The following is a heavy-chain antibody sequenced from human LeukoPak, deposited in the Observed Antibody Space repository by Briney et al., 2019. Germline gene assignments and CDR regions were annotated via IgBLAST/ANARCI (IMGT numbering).Heavy chain of an antibody. D-gene: IGHD3-3*01. Sequence: SETLSLTCTVSGGSISSSSYYWGWIRQPPGKGLEWIGSIYYSGSTYYNPSLKSRVTISVDTSKNQFSLKLSSVTAADTAVYYCARQGYYVYYYYYYYMDVWGKGTTVTVPS. CDR2: IYYSGST. CDR1: GGSISSSSYY. V-gene: IGHV4-39*01. J-gene: IGHJ6*03. CDR3: ARQGYYVYYYYYYYMDV.